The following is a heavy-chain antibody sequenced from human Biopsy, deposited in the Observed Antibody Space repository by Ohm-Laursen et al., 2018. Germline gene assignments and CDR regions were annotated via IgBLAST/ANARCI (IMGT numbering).Heavy chain of an antibody. Sequence: GTLSLTCTVSGGSISNNNYYRGWIRQPPGKGLEWIGSIFYRGSTHYKPSLKSRVNISVDTSKNHFSLKLNSVTAADTAVYYCARDYDTSGYYYVSWGQGTLVTVSS. CDR3: ARDYDTSGYYYVS. CDR1: GGSISNNNYY. CDR2: IFYRGST. D-gene: IGHD3-22*01. J-gene: IGHJ5*02. V-gene: IGHV4-39*02.